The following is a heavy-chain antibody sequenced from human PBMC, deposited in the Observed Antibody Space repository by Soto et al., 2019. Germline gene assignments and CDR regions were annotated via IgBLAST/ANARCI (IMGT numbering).Heavy chain of an antibody. CDR1: GFTFSSYG. CDR3: ARDGHSRYSSPRSFFDY. Sequence: AGGSLRLCCAASGFTFSSYGMHGVRHAPGTGLEWVSVIWYDGSNKYYADSVKGRFTISRDNSKNTLYLQMNSLRAEDTAVYYCARDGHSRYSSPRSFFDYWGQGTLVTVSS. V-gene: IGHV3-33*01. D-gene: IGHD5-18*01. CDR2: IWYDGSNK. J-gene: IGHJ4*02.